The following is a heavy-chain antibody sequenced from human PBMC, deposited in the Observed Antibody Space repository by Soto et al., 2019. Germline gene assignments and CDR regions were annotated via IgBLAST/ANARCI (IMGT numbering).Heavy chain of an antibody. Sequence: QVQLVQSGAEVKKPGASVKVSCKASGYTFTSYAMHWVRQAPGQRLEWMGWINAGNGNTKYSQKFQVRVTITRDTSASTAYMELSSLRSDDTAVYYCARGLNGYLHYFDYWGQGTLVTVSS. CDR2: INAGNGNT. J-gene: IGHJ4*02. V-gene: IGHV1-3*01. CDR3: ARGLNGYLHYFDY. D-gene: IGHD5-18*01. CDR1: GYTFTSYA.